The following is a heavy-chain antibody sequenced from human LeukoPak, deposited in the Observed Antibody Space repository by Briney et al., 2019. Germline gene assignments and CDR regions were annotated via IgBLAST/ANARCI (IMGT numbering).Heavy chain of an antibody. CDR3: ARSDRWPWSLVNPFDY. CDR1: GFTFSSYA. D-gene: IGHD2-15*01. CDR2: ISYDGSNK. J-gene: IGHJ4*02. V-gene: IGHV3-30-3*01. Sequence: PGGSLRLSCAASGFTFSSYAMHWVRQAPGKGLEWVAVISYDGSNKYYADSVKGRFTISRDNSKNTLYLQMNSLRAEDTAVYYCARSDRWPWSLVNPFDYWGQGTLVTVSS.